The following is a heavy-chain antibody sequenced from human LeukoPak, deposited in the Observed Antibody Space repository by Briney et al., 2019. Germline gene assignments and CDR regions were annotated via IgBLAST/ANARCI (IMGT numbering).Heavy chain of an antibody. J-gene: IGHJ4*02. CDR1: GGSISSGDYD. Sequence: SGTLSLTCTVSGGSISSGDYDWSWIRQPPGKGLEWIGYIYYSGSTYYNPSLKSRVTISVDTSKNQFSLKLSSVTAADTAVYYCARGLLYCSSTSCLPEHFDYWGPRTLVTVSS. V-gene: IGHV4-30-4*08. CDR2: IYYSGST. CDR3: ARGLLYCSSTSCLPEHFDY. D-gene: IGHD2-2*01.